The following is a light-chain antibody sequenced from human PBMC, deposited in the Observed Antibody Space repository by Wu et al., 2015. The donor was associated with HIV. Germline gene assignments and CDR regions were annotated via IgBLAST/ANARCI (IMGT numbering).Light chain of an antibody. CDR3: HQYGRSPPFT. CDR2: DAS. CDR1: QSVNNN. J-gene: IGKJ3*01. V-gene: IGKV3-20*01. Sequence: EIVMTLSPATLSVSPGERATLSCRASQSVNNNLAWYQHKPGQAPRLLIYDASSRPSDIPDRFSGSGSGTDFTLTISRLEPEDFAVYYCHQYGRSPPFTFGPGTKVDIK.